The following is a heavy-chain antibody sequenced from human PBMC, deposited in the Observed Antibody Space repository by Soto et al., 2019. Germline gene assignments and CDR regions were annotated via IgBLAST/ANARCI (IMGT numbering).Heavy chain of an antibody. CDR2: ISAYNGNT. Sequence: QIQLVQSGAEVKKPGASVKVSCKASGYTFSSYHMTWLRQAPGQGLEWMGWISAYNGNTNYAQNLQGRVTKTTDPSKITAYMELMSLSSDDTAVYYCARDLPPVDYWGQGTLVTVSS. J-gene: IGHJ4*02. CDR1: GYTFSSYH. CDR3: ARDLPPVDY. V-gene: IGHV1-18*01.